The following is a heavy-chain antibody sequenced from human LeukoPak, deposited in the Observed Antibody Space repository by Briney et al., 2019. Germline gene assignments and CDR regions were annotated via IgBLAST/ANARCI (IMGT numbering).Heavy chain of an antibody. D-gene: IGHD3-10*01. CDR1: GYTFTGYY. CDR2: INPNSGGT. J-gene: IGHJ5*02. V-gene: IGHV1-2*02. CDR3: ARAPLWFGEFGFDP. Sequence: AAVKVSCKASGYTFTGYYMHWVRQAPGQGLEWMGWINPNSGGTNYAQKFQGRVTMTRDTSISTAYTELSRLRSHDTAVYYCARAPLWFGEFGFDPWGQGTLVTVSS.